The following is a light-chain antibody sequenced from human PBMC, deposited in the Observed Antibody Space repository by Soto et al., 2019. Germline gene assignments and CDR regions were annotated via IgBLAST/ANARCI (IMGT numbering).Light chain of an antibody. J-gene: IGKJ2*01. CDR2: GAS. CDR3: QQHGTSPRMYT. CDR1: QSVSSSS. V-gene: IGKV3-20*01. Sequence: EIVLTQSPGTLSLSPGERATLSCRASQSVSSSSLAWYQQKPGQAPRLLIYGASSRATGIPDRFSGSGSGTEFTLTISRLEPEDFAVYYCQQHGTSPRMYTFGQGTKLQIK.